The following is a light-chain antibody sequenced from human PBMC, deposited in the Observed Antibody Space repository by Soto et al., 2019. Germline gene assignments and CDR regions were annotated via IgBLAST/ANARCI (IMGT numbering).Light chain of an antibody. V-gene: IGKV1-5*03. CDR3: QQYNSYSRFT. J-gene: IGKJ3*01. CDR2: KAS. Sequence: DIQMTQSPSTLSASVGDRVTITCRASQIISAWLAWYQQKPGKAPKLLIYKASNLESGVPSRFSGSGSGTEFTLTISSLQPDDFATYYCQQYNSYSRFTFGPGTKVDIK. CDR1: QIISAW.